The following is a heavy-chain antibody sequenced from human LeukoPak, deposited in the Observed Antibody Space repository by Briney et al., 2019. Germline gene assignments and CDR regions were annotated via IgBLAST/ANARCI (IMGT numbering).Heavy chain of an antibody. CDR1: GASILSSRYY. Sequence: SETLSLTCTVSGASILSSRYYWAWVRQPPGKGLEWIGSIYYSGSTWYNPSLKSRVIISLDTSTNQFSLSLSSVTAADTAVYYCARRGVAVAGTVWFDPWGQGTLVTVSS. J-gene: IGHJ5*02. V-gene: IGHV4-39*07. CDR2: IYYSGST. CDR3: ARRGVAVAGTVWFDP. D-gene: IGHD6-19*01.